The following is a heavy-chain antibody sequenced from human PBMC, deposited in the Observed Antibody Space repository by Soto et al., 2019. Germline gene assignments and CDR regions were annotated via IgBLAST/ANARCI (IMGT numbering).Heavy chain of an antibody. CDR3: ARDASPYYDSSGSAFDI. J-gene: IGHJ3*02. CDR1: GFTFSSYA. V-gene: IGHV3-30-3*01. CDR2: ISYDGSNK. Sequence: QPGGSLRLSCAASGFTFSSYAMHWVRQAPGKGLEWVAVISYDGSNKYYAGSVKGRFTISRDNSKNTLYLQMNSLRAEDTAVYYCARDASPYYDSSGSAFDIWGQGTMVTVSS. D-gene: IGHD3-22*01.